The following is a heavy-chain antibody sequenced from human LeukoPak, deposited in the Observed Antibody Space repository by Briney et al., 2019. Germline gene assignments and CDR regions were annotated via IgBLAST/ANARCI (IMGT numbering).Heavy chain of an antibody. CDR2: ISRSSSYI. V-gene: IGHV3-21*01. J-gene: IGHJ2*01. Sequence: GGSLGLSCAASGFTFSNYRMNWVRLAPGKGLEWVSSISRSSSYIYYADSVRGRFTISRDNAKKSLYLQMNSLRAEDTAVYYCARDGGFGDTDYWYFDLWAVAPWSLSPQ. D-gene: IGHD3-3*01. CDR1: GFTFSNYR. CDR3: ARDGGFGDTDYWYFDL.